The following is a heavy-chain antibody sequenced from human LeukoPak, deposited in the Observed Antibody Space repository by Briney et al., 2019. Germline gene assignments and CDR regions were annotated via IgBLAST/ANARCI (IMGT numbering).Heavy chain of an antibody. CDR2: ISGSGGST. D-gene: IGHD2-2*01. J-gene: IGHJ4*02. CDR1: GFTFDDYA. V-gene: IGHV3-23*01. CDR3: AKYGRYCSSTSCLDYNYYFDY. Sequence: GGSLRLSCAASGFTFDDYAMHWVRHAPGKGLEWVSAISGSGGSTYYADSVKGRFTISRDNSKNTLYLQMNSLRAEDTAVYYCAKYGRYCSSTSCLDYNYYFDYWGQGTLVTVSS.